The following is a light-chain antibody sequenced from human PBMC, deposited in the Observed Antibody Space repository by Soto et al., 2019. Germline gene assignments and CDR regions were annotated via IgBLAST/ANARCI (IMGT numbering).Light chain of an antibody. CDR3: QHQGT. J-gene: IGKJ1*01. CDR1: QSVSSN. V-gene: IGKV3-15*01. Sequence: EIVMTQSPATLSVSPGERATLSCRASQSVSSNLAWYQQKPGQAPRLLIYGASTRATGIPARFSGSGSGTEFTLTISSLQSEDFAVYYCQHQGTFGQGPKVEIK. CDR2: GAS.